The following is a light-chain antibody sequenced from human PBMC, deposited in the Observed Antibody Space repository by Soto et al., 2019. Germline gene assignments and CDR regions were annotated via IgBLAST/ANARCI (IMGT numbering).Light chain of an antibody. CDR3: LKYNAAQWT. CDR1: QGIDNY. J-gene: IGKJ1*01. CDR2: AAS. Sequence: DIQMTQSPASLSASVGDSVAITCRANQGIDNYVAWYQQKPGKVPKILISAASTLQAGVPSRFSAAGTGIEFTRTISSLQPEDVATYFRLKYNAAQWTFGQGTEGEI. V-gene: IGKV1-27*01.